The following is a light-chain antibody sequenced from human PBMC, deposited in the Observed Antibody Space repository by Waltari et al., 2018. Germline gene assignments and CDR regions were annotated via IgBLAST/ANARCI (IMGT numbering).Light chain of an antibody. CDR2: DFT. J-gene: IGLJ3*02. CDR3: CSYTGSYTWV. V-gene: IGLV2-11*01. CDR1: SGDVGGYNY. Sequence: QSALTQPRSVSGSPGPSVPISCPGTSGDVGGYNYVSWYQQHPGKAPKLMIYDFTKRPSGVPDRFAGSKSGNTASLTISGLQAEDEADYYCCSYTGSYTWVFGGGTKLTVL.